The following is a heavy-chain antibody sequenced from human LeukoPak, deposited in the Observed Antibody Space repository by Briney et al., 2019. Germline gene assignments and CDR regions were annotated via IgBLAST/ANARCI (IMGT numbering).Heavy chain of an antibody. V-gene: IGHV4-59*01. CDR2: IYYSGST. Sequence: PSETLSLTCTVSGGSISSYYWSWIRQPPGKGLEWIGYIYYSGSTNYNPSLKSRVTISVDTSKNQFSLKLSSVTAADTAVYYCARELDDSSGYYDYWGQGTLVTVSP. J-gene: IGHJ4*02. D-gene: IGHD3-22*01. CDR1: GGSISSYY. CDR3: ARELDDSSGYYDY.